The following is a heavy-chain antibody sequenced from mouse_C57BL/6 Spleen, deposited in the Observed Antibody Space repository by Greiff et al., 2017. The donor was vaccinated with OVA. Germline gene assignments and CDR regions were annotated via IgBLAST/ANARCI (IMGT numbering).Heavy chain of an antibody. J-gene: IGHJ2*01. CDR1: GYTFTSYG. CDR3: AKSSDYDSLYFDY. V-gene: IGHV1-58*01. D-gene: IGHD2-4*01. CDR2: IYIGNGYT. Sequence: DVKLQESGAELVRPGSSVKMSCKTSGYTFTSYGINWVKQRPGQGLEWIGYIYIGNGYTEYNEKFKGKATLTSDTSSSTAYMQLSSLTSEDSAIYFCAKSSDYDSLYFDYWGQGTTLTVSS.